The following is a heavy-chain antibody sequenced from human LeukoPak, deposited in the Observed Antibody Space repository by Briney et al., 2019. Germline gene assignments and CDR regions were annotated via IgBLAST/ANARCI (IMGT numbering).Heavy chain of an antibody. CDR1: GGTFSSYA. CDR3: ARVVTDSSGYYFGYFDY. J-gene: IGHJ4*02. V-gene: IGHV1-69*05. Sequence: SSVKVSCKASGGTFSSYAISWVRQAPGQGLEWMGRIIPIFGTANHAQKFQGRVTITTDESTSTAYMELSSLRSEDTAVYYCARVVTDSSGYYFGYFDYWGQGTLVTVSS. D-gene: IGHD3-22*01. CDR2: IIPIFGTA.